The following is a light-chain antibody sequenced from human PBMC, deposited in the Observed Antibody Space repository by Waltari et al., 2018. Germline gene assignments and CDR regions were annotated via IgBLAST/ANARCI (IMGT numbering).Light chain of an antibody. CDR2: HSS. CDR3: QQGDTSPPT. J-gene: IGKJ1*01. V-gene: IGKV1-12*01. CDR1: QDISTS. Sequence: EIXMTQSPSSVSASVGDRVSMSCRASQDISTSLAWYQQKSGKAPSLLIYHSSTLQSGVPSRFIGAGTGTDFTLTINNXHPEDFATYFCQQGDTSPPTFGPGXKVELK.